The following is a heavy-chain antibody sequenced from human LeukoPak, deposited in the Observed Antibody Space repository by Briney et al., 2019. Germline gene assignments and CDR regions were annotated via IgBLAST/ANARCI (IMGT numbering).Heavy chain of an antibody. CDR2: INPSGGST. Sequence: ASVKVSCKASRGTFSSSAISWVRQAPGQGLEWMGIINPSGGSTSYAQKFQGRVTMTRDTSTSTVYMELSSLRSEDTAVYYCARDGLAIAVAGTGYYYYMDVWGKGTTVTISS. V-gene: IGHV1-46*01. D-gene: IGHD6-19*01. CDR1: RGTFSSSA. J-gene: IGHJ6*03. CDR3: ARDGLAIAVAGTGYYYYMDV.